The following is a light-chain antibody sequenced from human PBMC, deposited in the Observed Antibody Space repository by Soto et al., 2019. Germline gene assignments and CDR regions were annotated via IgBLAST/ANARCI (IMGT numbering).Light chain of an antibody. Sequence: QSALTQPASVSGSPGQSITISCTGTSSDVGNYNLVSWYQQVPGKAPKLIIYEVIQRPSGVSKRFSGSKSGNTASLTISGLHAEDEGDYYCCSYAGSTALFGGGTKLTVL. V-gene: IGLV2-23*02. CDR3: CSYAGSTAL. J-gene: IGLJ2*01. CDR2: EVI. CDR1: SSDVGNYNL.